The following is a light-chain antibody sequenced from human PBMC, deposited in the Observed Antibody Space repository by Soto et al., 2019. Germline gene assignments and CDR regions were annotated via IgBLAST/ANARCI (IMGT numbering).Light chain of an antibody. CDR1: QSISSW. Sequence: DIQMTQSPSTLSASVGDRVTITCRASQSISSWLAWYQQKPGKAPKLLIYDASSLESGVPSRFSGSGSGTEFTLTISSMQPDDFAHYYCQQYNSYSPTFGQGTKVDIK. CDR2: DAS. V-gene: IGKV1-5*01. J-gene: IGKJ1*01. CDR3: QQYNSYSPT.